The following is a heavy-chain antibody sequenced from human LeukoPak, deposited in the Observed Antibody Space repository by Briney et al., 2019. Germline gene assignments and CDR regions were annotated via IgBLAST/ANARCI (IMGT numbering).Heavy chain of an antibody. J-gene: IGHJ4*02. CDR1: GYSFTSYW. CDR3: ARLETPHRAGTPPWADY. D-gene: IGHD3-10*01. CDR2: IYPGDSDT. Sequence: GESLKISCKGSGYSFTSYWIGWVRQMPGKGLEWMGIIYPGDSDTRYSPSFQGQVTISADKSISTAYLQWSSLKASDTAMYYCARLETPHRAGTPPWADYWGQGTLVTVSS. V-gene: IGHV5-51*01.